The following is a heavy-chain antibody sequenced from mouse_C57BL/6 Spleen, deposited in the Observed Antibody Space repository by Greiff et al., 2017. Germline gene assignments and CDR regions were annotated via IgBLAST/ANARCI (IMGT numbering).Heavy chain of an antibody. CDR2: ISDGGSYT. V-gene: IGHV5-4*01. J-gene: IGHJ3*01. CDR3: ARDINVYYPSWFAY. Sequence: DVHLVESGGGLVKPGGSLKLSCAASGFTFSSYAMSWVSQTPEKRLEWVATISDGGSYTYYTDNVKGRFTISKYNAKNNLYLQMSHLKSEDTAMYYCARDINVYYPSWFAYWGQGTLVTVSA. CDR1: GFTFSSYA. D-gene: IGHD2-1*01.